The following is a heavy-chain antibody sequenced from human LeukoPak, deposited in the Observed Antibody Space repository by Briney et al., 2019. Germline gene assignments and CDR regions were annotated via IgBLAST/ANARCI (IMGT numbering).Heavy chain of an antibody. J-gene: IGHJ5*02. Sequence: SETLSLTCTVSGGSISSGGYYWSWIRQPPGKGLEWIGYIYHSGSTYYNPSLKSRVTISVDRSKNQFSLKLSSVTAADTAVYYCARSYAGGGLRFLEWLGFDPWGQGTLVTVSS. V-gene: IGHV4-30-2*01. CDR1: GGSISSGGYY. CDR2: IYHSGST. CDR3: ARSYAGGGLRFLEWLGFDP. D-gene: IGHD3-3*01.